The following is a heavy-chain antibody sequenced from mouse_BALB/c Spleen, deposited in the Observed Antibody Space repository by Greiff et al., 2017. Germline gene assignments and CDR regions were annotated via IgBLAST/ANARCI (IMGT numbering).Heavy chain of an antibody. Sequence: VQLQQSGAELMKPGASVKISCKATGYTFSSYWIEWVKQRPGHGLEWIGEILPGSGSTNYNEKFKGKATFTADTSSNTAYMQLSSLTSEDSAVYYCARYDYDGVYYAMDYWGQGTSVTVSS. V-gene: IGHV1-9*01. D-gene: IGHD2-4*01. CDR2: ILPGSGST. CDR3: ARYDYDGVYYAMDY. CDR1: GYTFSSYW. J-gene: IGHJ4*01.